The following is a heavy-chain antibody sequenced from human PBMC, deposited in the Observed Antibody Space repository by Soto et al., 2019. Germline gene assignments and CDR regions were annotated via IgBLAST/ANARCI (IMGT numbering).Heavy chain of an antibody. CDR3: APLSVSLSGPYGIHV. J-gene: IGHJ6*02. CDR2: MFYSGLT. D-gene: IGHD2-15*01. CDR1: GYSVTSSDYY. Sequence: PSETLSLTCSVSGYSVTSSDYYWAWIRQPPGKGLEWIGSMFYSGLTYYNPSLKSRVTLSVDTSKNQFSVRLNSVTAADTAVYYCAPLSVSLSGPYGIHVWG. V-gene: IGHV4-39*01.